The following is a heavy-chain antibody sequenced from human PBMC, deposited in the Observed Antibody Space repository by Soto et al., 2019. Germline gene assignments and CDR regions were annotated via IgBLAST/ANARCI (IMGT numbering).Heavy chain of an antibody. CDR2: INPSGGST. V-gene: IGHV1-46*02. CDR3: CYWSGDHYYYYYGMGV. Sequence: GASLKVSCKASGYTFNSYYMHWVRQAPGQGLEWMGIINPSGGSTSYAQKFQGRVTMTRDTSTSTVCMELSSLRSEDTAVYYCCYWSGDHYYYYYGMGVWGQGTTDTVSS. CDR1: GYTFNSYY. D-gene: IGHD2-15*01. J-gene: IGHJ6*02.